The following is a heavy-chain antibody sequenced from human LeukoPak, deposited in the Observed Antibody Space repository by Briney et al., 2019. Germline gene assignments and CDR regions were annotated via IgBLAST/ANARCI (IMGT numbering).Heavy chain of an antibody. V-gene: IGHV3-7*01. CDR1: GFIFSSYW. D-gene: IGHD1-7*01. J-gene: IGHJ6*03. Sequence: PGGSLRLSCAVSGFIFSSYWMSWVRQAPGKGLEWVCNINQEGSETNHGDSVNGRFTISRDNAKNSLYLQMNSLRAEDTSVYYCAKRRGLELLYYYYMDVWGKGTTVTVSS. CDR3: AKRRGLELLYYYYMDV. CDR2: INQEGSET.